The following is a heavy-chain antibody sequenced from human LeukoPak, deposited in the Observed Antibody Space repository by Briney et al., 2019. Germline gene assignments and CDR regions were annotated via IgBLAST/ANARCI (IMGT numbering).Heavy chain of an antibody. V-gene: IGHV3-23*01. CDR2: ISGSGGST. CDR1: GFTVSSHA. D-gene: IGHD1-26*01. J-gene: IGHJ5*02. Sequence: GGSLRLSCAAAGFTVSSHAMRWVRQAPGKGLEWVSAISGSGGSTYYADSVKGRFTISRDNSKNTLYLQMNSLRAEDTAVYYCAKEVSWAGAFNHWGQGTLVTVSS. CDR3: AKEVSWAGAFNH.